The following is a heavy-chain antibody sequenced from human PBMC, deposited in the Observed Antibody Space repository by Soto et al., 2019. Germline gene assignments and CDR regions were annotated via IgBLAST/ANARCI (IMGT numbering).Heavy chain of an antibody. CDR2: ISYDGSNK. CDR1: GFTFSSYA. CDR3: ARDHYDFWSGYRGAYYFDY. Sequence: QVQLVESGGGVVQPGRSLRLSCAASGFTFSSYAMHWVRQAPGKGLEWVAVISYDGSNKYYADSVKGRFTISRDNSKNTLYLQMNSLRAEDTAVYYCARDHYDFWSGYRGAYYFDYWGQGTLVTVSS. J-gene: IGHJ4*02. D-gene: IGHD3-3*01. V-gene: IGHV3-30-3*01.